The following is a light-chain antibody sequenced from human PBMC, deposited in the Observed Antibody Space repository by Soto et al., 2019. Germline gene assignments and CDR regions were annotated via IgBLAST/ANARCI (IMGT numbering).Light chain of an antibody. Sequence: EIVLTQSPGTLSLSPGERATLSCRASQSVSSTYLAWYQQNPGQAPRLLIYGASSRATGIPDRFSCRGSGTDFTLTISRLEPEDFSVYFCQQYGSSSYTFGQGTKLEIK. CDR1: QSVSSTY. CDR3: QQYGSSSYT. J-gene: IGKJ2*01. V-gene: IGKV3-20*01. CDR2: GAS.